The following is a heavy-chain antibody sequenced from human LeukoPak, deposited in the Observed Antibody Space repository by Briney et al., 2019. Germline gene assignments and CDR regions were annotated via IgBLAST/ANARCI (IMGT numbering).Heavy chain of an antibody. V-gene: IGHV1-18*01. CDR2: INIYSGNT. CDR1: GYTFTTYV. CDR3: ARDYWLPKASPYYYGMDV. Sequence: GASVKVSCKASGYTFTTYVITWVRQAPGQGLEWMGWINIYSGNTNYAHKLQGRVTMTTDTSTSTAYMELRSLSSDDTAVYYCARDYWLPKASPYYYGMDVWGQGTTVTVSS. J-gene: IGHJ6*02. D-gene: IGHD5-12*01.